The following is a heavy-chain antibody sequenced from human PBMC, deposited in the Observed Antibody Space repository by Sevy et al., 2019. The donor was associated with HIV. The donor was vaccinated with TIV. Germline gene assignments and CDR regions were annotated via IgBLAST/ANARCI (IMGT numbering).Heavy chain of an antibody. J-gene: IGHJ4*02. CDR1: GFTFSSYI. D-gene: IGHD6-13*01. CDR3: ARDPEQLVGNYFDY. V-gene: IGHV3-48*01. Sequence: GGSLRLSCAASGFTFSSYIMNWVRQAPGKGLEWVSYISGSSNTKYYADSVKGRFTISRDNAKNSLYLQMNSLRAEDTAVYYCARDPEQLVGNYFDYWGQGTPVTVSS. CDR2: ISGSSNTK.